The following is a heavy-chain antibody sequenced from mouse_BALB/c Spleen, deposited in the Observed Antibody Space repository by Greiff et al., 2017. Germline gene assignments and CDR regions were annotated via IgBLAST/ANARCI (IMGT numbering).Heavy chain of an antibody. J-gene: IGHJ3*01. V-gene: IGHV5-6-5*01. CDR2: ISSGGST. CDR1: GFTFSSYA. D-gene: IGHD2-14*01. CDR3: ARQGNRYGTWFAY. Sequence: EVKLVESGGGLVKPGGSLKLSCAASGFTFSSYAMSWVRQTPEKRLEWVASISSGGSTYYPDSVKGRFTISRDNARNILYLQMSSLRSEDTAMYYCARQGNRYGTWFAYWGQGTLVTVSA.